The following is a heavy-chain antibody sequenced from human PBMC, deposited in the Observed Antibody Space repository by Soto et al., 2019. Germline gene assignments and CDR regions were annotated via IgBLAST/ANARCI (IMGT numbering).Heavy chain of an antibody. CDR1: GFTFSSYG. Sequence: QVQLVESGGGVVQPGRSLRLSCAASGFTFSSYGMHWVRQAPGKGLEWVAVIWYDGSNKYYADSVKGRFTISRDNSKNTLYLQMNSLRVEDTAVYYCARGGRVRGVIPLGYWGQGTLVTVSS. J-gene: IGHJ4*02. D-gene: IGHD3-10*01. CDR3: ARGGRVRGVIPLGY. V-gene: IGHV3-33*01. CDR2: IWYDGSNK.